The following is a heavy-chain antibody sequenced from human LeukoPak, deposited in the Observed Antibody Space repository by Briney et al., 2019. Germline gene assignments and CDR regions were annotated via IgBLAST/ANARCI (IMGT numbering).Heavy chain of an antibody. J-gene: IGHJ4*02. CDR1: GFTFSSYS. CDR3: ARDYSGSYYLGGDFDY. V-gene: IGHV3-21*01. D-gene: IGHD1-26*01. CDR2: ISSSSSYI. Sequence: GGSLRLSCAASGFTFSSYSMNWVRQAPGKGLEWVSSISSSSSYIYYADSVKGRFTISRDNAKNSLYLQMNSLRVEDTAVYYCARDYSGSYYLGGDFDYWGQGTLVTVSS.